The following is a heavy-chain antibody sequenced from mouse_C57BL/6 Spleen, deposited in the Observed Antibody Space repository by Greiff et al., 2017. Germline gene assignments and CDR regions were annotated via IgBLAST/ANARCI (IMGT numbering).Heavy chain of an antibody. CDR2: IYPRDGST. Sequence: VQLQQSDAELVKPGASVKISCKVSGYTFTDHTIHWMKQRPEQGLAWIGYIYPRDGSTKYNEKFKGKATLTADKSSSTAYMQLISLASEDAAVYFCARRVPGLFDYWGQGTTLTVSA. J-gene: IGHJ2*01. CDR1: GYTFTDHT. V-gene: IGHV1-78*01. CDR3: ARRVPGLFDY.